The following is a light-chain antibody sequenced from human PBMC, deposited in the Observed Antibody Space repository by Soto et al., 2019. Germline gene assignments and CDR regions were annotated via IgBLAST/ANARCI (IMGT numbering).Light chain of an antibody. CDR3: QQYSDYWS. J-gene: IGKJ1*01. CDR1: QSITSW. Sequence: DIQMTQSPSTLSASVGDRVTITCRASQSITSWLAWYQQKPGKAPKLLIYDASSLESGVPSRFSGGGSGTEFTLTISSLQPDDFATYYCQQYSDYWSFGQGTKVVIK. CDR2: DAS. V-gene: IGKV1-5*01.